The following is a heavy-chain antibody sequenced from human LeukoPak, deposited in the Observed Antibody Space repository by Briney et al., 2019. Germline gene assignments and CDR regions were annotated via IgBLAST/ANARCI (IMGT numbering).Heavy chain of an antibody. Sequence: ASVKVSCKASGYTFTGYYMHWVRQAPGQGLEWMGWINPNSGGTNYAQKFQGRVTMTRDTSISTAYMELSRLRSDDTAVYYCASSLPQIAAAGTLNYWGQGTLGTVSS. V-gene: IGHV1-2*02. CDR3: ASSLPQIAAAGTLNY. CDR1: GYTFTGYY. CDR2: INPNSGGT. J-gene: IGHJ4*02. D-gene: IGHD6-13*01.